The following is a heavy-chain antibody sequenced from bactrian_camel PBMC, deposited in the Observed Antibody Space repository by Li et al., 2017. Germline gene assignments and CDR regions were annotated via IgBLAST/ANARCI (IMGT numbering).Heavy chain of an antibody. CDR3: AVDILAGVKSRCAAGASQVPSYGY. Sequence: QLVESGGGPVQSGGSLRLSCTVSGFTFDTSDMGWYRQAPVNECELVSTIASDGRIYYEDSGKGRFTISLDNTKNTIFLQMNNLKPEDTAVYYCAVDILAGVKSRCAAGASQVPSYGYWGQGTQVTVS. CDR2: IASDGRI. CDR1: GFTFDTSD. J-gene: IGHJ4*01. D-gene: IGHD1*01. V-gene: IGHV3S55*01.